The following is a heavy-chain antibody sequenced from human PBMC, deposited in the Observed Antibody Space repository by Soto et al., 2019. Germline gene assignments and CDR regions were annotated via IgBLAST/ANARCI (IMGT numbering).Heavy chain of an antibody. CDR2: IVVGSGNT. Sequence: SVKVSCKASGFTFTRSAVQWVRQARGQRLEWIGWIVVGSGNTNYAQKFQERVTITRDMSTSTAYMELSSLRSEDTAVYYCAADRLAVAGTGWFDPWGQGTLVTVSS. CDR1: GFTFTRSA. CDR3: AADRLAVAGTGWFDP. J-gene: IGHJ5*02. D-gene: IGHD6-19*01. V-gene: IGHV1-58*01.